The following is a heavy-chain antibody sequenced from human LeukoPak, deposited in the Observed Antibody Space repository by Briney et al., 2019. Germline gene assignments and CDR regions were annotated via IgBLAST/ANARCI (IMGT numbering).Heavy chain of an antibody. CDR3: AELGITMIGGV. Sequence: PGGSLRLSCAASGFTFSSYWMHWVRQAPGKGPVWVSRIKTDGSITDYADSVKGRFTISRDNAKNSLYLQMNSLRAEDTAVYYCAELGITMIGGVWGKGTTVTISS. CDR1: GFTFSSYW. CDR2: IKTDGSIT. D-gene: IGHD3-10*02. J-gene: IGHJ6*04. V-gene: IGHV3-74*01.